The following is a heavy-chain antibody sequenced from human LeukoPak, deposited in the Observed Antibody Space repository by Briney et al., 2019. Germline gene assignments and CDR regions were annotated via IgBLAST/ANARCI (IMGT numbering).Heavy chain of an antibody. J-gene: IGHJ4*02. CDR3: ARSLIYGSGSLDY. Sequence: GGSLRLSCAASGFTFSSYSMNWVRQAPGKGLEWVSYISSSSSTIYYADSVKGRFTISRDNAKNSLYLQMNSLRAEDTAVYYCARSLIYGSGSLDYWGQGTLVTVSS. CDR1: GFTFSSYS. D-gene: IGHD3-10*01. V-gene: IGHV3-48*04. CDR2: ISSSSSTI.